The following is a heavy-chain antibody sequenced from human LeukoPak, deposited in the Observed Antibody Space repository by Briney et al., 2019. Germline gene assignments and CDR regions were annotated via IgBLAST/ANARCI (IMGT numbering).Heavy chain of an antibody. D-gene: IGHD2-21*02. CDR1: GFTVSSNY. CDR2: IYSGGST. Sequence: GGSLRLSCAASGFTVSSNYMSWVRQAPGKGLEWVSVIYSGGSTYYADSVKGRFTISRDNSKNTLYLQMNSLRAEDTAVYYCARDPTLAYCGGDCYRVYYYGMDVWGQGTTVTVSS. J-gene: IGHJ6*02. CDR3: ARDPTLAYCGGDCYRVYYYGMDV. V-gene: IGHV3-66*01.